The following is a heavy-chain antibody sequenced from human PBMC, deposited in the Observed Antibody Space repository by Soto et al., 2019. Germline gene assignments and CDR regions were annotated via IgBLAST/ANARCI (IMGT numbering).Heavy chain of an antibody. CDR3: AKFKVVATIIDDYFDY. D-gene: IGHD5-12*01. J-gene: IGHJ4*02. V-gene: IGHV3-30*18. Sequence: GGSLRLSCAASGFTFSSYGMHWVRQAPGKGLEWVAVISYDGSNKYYADSVKGRFTISRDNSKNTLYLQMNSLRAEDTAVYYCAKFKVVATIIDDYFDYWGQGTLVTVSS. CDR2: ISYDGSNK. CDR1: GFTFSSYG.